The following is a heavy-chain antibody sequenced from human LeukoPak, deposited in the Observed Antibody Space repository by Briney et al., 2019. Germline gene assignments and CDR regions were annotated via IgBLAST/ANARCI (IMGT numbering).Heavy chain of an antibody. J-gene: IGHJ4*02. CDR3: ATQVGATLDY. Sequence: ASVKVSCKASGDTFTSYYMHWVRQAPGQGLEWMGIINPSGGSTSYAQKFQGRVTMTRDTSTSTVYMELSSLRSEDTAVYYCATQVGATLDYWGQGTLVTVSS. CDR1: GDTFTSYY. D-gene: IGHD1-26*01. V-gene: IGHV1-46*01. CDR2: INPSGGST.